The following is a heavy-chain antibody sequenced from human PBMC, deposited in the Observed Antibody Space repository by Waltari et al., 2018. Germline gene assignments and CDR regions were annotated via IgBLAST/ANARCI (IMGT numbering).Heavy chain of an antibody. Sequence: QVQLVESGGGVVQPGRSLRLSCAASGFTFSSYGMHWVRQAPGKGLEWVAVISYDGSNKYYADSVKGRFTISRDNSKNTLYLQMNSLRAEDTAVYYCARDSEAAGYGMDVWGQGTTVTVSS. D-gene: IGHD6-13*01. CDR2: ISYDGSNK. J-gene: IGHJ6*02. V-gene: IGHV3-30*03. CDR1: GFTFSSYG. CDR3: ARDSEAAGYGMDV.